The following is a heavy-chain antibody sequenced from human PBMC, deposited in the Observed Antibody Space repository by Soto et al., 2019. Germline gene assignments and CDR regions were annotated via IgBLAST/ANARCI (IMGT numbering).Heavy chain of an antibody. CDR2: IWYDGSNK. V-gene: IGHV3-33*01. Sequence: LRLSCAASGFTFSSYGMHWVRQAPGKGLEWVAVIWYDGSNKYYADSVKGRFTISRDNSKNTLYLQMNSLRAEDTAVYYCARALESGLDAFDIWGQGTMVTVSS. CDR1: GFTFSSYG. J-gene: IGHJ3*02. CDR3: ARALESGLDAFDI. D-gene: IGHD3-10*01.